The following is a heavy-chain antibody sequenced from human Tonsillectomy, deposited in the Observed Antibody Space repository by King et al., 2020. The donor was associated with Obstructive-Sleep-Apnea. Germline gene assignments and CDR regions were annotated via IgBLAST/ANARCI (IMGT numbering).Heavy chain of an antibody. CDR2: IYPGDSDT. CDR1: GYSFTTYW. Sequence: EVQLVESGAEVKKPGESLRISCKVSGYSFTTYWIGWVRQMPGKGLEWMGVIYPGDSDTRYSPSFQGQVTISADKSITTAYLQWSSLKASDTAIYYCARGGHWVDQDAFDYWGQGTLVTVSS. D-gene: IGHD3-16*01. J-gene: IGHJ4*02. V-gene: IGHV5-51*01. CDR3: ARGGHWVDQDAFDY.